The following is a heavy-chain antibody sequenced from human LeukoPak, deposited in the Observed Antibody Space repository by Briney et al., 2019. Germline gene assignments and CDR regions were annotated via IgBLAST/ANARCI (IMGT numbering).Heavy chain of an antibody. CDR3: AREWLSHNWFDP. CDR2: ISSTSSSSTL. J-gene: IGHJ5*02. V-gene: IGHV3-48*02. D-gene: IGHD3-22*01. Sequence: WVRQAPGKGLEWVSYISSTSSSSTLYYADSVKGRFTISRDNAKNSLYLQMNSLRDEDTAVYYCAREWLSHNWFDPWGQGTLVTVSS.